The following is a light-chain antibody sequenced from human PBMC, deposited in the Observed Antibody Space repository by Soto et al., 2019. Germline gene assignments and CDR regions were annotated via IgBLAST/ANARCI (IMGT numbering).Light chain of an antibody. CDR1: QSVSSSY. Sequence: EIVLTQSPGTLSLSPGERATLSCRASQSVSSSYLAWYQQKPGQAPRLLIYGASSRATGIPDRFSGSGSGPDFTLTLSRLEPEDFAVYYCQQYGSSPPFTFGGRTKVEIK. CDR2: GAS. J-gene: IGKJ4*01. V-gene: IGKV3-20*01. CDR3: QQYGSSPPFT.